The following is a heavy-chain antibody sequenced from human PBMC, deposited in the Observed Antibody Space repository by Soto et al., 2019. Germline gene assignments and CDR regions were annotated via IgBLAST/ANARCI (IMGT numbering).Heavy chain of an antibody. Sequence: QVQLQESGPGLVKPSQTLSLTCTVSGASISSADYFWSWIRQPPGQGLEWIGYIYYSGNIFYNPSVDSRVTISVDTSKDQFALELTSVTAADTAVYYCARQRTVYFARPGDWLDPWCEGTLVSVSS. CDR1: GASISSADYF. V-gene: IGHV4-30-4*01. CDR3: ARQRTVYFARPGDWLDP. CDR2: IYYSGNI. D-gene: IGHD3-9*01. J-gene: IGHJ5*02.